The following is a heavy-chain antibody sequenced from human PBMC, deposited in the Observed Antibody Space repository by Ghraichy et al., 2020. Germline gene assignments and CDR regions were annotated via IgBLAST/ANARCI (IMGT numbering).Heavy chain of an antibody. D-gene: IGHD2-8*01. Sequence: GGSLRLSCAVSGFTFSSNSMAWVRQAPGKGLEWVSLIHSDYHTRYADSVKGLFTISTDSSKNTVFLQMTSLPPHDTAVNYCARSTIGGNGAFDHWGHGAQV. V-gene: IGHV3-53*05. CDR1: GFTFSSNS. CDR2: IHSDYHT. J-gene: IGHJ4*01. CDR3: ARSTIGGNGAFDH.